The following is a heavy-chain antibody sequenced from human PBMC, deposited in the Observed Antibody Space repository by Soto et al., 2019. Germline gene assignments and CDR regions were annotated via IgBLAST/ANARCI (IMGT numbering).Heavy chain of an antibody. CDR1: GGSISSGGYY. V-gene: IGHV4-31*03. Sequence: TLSLTCTVSGGSISSGGYYWSWIRQHPGKGLEWIGYIYYSGSTYYNPSLKSRVTISVDTSKNQFSLKLSSVTAADTAVYYCERERTYYDILVWFDYWGQGTLVTVSS. D-gene: IGHD3-9*01. CDR3: ERERTYYDILVWFDY. CDR2: IYYSGST. J-gene: IGHJ4*02.